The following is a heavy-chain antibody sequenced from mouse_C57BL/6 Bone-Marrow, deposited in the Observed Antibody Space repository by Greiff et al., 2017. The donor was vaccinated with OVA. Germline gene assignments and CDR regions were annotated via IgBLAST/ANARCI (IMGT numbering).Heavy chain of an antibody. D-gene: IGHD6-5*01. CDR3: ARTQGGSLSLAY. Sequence: QVQLQQPGAELVKPGASVKMSCKASGYTFTSYWITWVKQRPGQGLEWIGDIYPGSGSPNYNEKFQSKATLTVDTSSSTAYMQPSRLKSEDPAVYYCARTQGGSLSLAYWGQGTLVTVSA. J-gene: IGHJ3*01. V-gene: IGHV1-55*01. CDR2: IYPGSGSP. CDR1: GYTFTSYW.